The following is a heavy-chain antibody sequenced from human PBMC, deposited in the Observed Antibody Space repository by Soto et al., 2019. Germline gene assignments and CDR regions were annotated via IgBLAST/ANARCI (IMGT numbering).Heavy chain of an antibody. J-gene: IGHJ2*01. Sequence: QMQQVESGGGVVQPGRSLRLSCAASGFTFSSYAMHWVRQAPGKGLEWVAVISYDGSNKYYADSVKGRFTISRDNSKNTLYLQMNSLRAEDTAVYYCARPLWRDDYNWGYFDLWGRGTLVTVSS. V-gene: IGHV3-30-3*01. D-gene: IGHD4-4*01. CDR2: ISYDGSNK. CDR1: GFTFSSYA. CDR3: ARPLWRDDYNWGYFDL.